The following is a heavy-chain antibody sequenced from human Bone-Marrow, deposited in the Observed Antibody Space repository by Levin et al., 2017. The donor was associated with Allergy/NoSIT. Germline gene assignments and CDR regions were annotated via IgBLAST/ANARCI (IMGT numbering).Heavy chain of an antibody. Sequence: HGESLKISCAASGFTFSNSWMTWVRQAPGKGLEWVGRIKSIRDGGTTDYAAPVNGRFIISRDDSKDTLYLQMNSLKSEDTAVYYCTTLDGSGYDDGFAIWGQGTMVTVSS. D-gene: IGHD3-22*01. V-gene: IGHV3-15*01. CDR1: GFTFSNSW. CDR2: IKSIRDGGTT. CDR3: TTLDGSGYDDGFAI. J-gene: IGHJ3*02.